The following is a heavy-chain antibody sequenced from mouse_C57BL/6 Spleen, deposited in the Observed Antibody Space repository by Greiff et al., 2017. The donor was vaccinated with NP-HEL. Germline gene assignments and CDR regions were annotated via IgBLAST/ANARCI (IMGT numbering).Heavy chain of an antibody. D-gene: IGHD1-1*01. Sequence: DVMLVESGGGLVKPGGSLKLSCAASGFTFSSYAMSWVRQTPEKRLEWVATISDGGSYTYYPDNVKGRFTISRDNAKNNLYLQMSHLKSEDTAMYYCAREDNYYGSSSPWFAYWGQGTLVTVSA. V-gene: IGHV5-4*01. CDR3: AREDNYYGSSSPWFAY. J-gene: IGHJ3*01. CDR1: GFTFSSYA. CDR2: ISDGGSYT.